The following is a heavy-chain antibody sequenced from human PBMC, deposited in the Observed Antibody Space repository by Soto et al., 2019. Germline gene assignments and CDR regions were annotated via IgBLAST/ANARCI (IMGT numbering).Heavy chain of an antibody. D-gene: IGHD1-26*01. CDR1: GYTFTRFY. J-gene: IGHJ6*02. CDR3: ARDFVVETTKYYYYGMDV. V-gene: IGHV1-46*04. Sequence: QVQLVQSGAEVKKPGASVKVSCKTSGYTFTRFYMHWVRQAPGQGLEWMGIINPNGGSTTYAQKWQGRVTMTRDTSTSTVYMEVSSLTSEDTAVYYCARDFVVETTKYYYYGMDVWGQGTTVTVSS. CDR2: INPNGGST.